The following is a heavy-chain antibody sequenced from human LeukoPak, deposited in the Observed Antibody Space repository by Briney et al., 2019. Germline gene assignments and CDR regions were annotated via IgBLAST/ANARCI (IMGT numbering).Heavy chain of an antibody. J-gene: IGHJ4*02. CDR3: AKVGANPVAGLADFDY. D-gene: IGHD6-19*01. CDR1: GFTFDDYA. CDR2: ISGDGGST. Sequence: GGSLRLSCEASGFTFDDYAMHWVRQAPGKGLEWVSLISGDGGSTYYADSVKGRFTISRDNSKNSLYLQMNSLRTEDTALYYCAKVGANPVAGLADFDYWGQGTLVTVSS. V-gene: IGHV3-43*02.